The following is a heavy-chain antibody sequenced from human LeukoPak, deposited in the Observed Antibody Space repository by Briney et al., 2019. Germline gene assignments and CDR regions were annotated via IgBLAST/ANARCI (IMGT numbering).Heavy chain of an antibody. V-gene: IGHV4-59*01. D-gene: IGHD3-10*01. CDR3: ARVVRGVIPH. CDR1: GGSISSYY. J-gene: IGHJ4*02. CDR2: IYYSGST. Sequence: SETLSLTCTVSGGSISSYYWSWIRQPPGKGLEWIGYIYYSGSTNYNPSLKNRGTISVDTSKNEFALKLSSVTAEDTAVYYCARVVRGVIPHWGQGTLVTVSS.